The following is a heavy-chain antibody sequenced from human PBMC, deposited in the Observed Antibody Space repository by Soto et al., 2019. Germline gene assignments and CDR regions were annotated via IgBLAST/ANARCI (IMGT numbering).Heavy chain of an antibody. CDR2: IWYDGSNK. CDR3: ARDKGRLQCGAYGMDV. V-gene: IGHV3-33*01. D-gene: IGHD4-4*01. J-gene: IGHJ6*02. CDR1: GFTFSSYG. Sequence: QVQLVESGGGVVQPGRSLRLSCAASGFTFSSYGMHWVRQAPGKGLEWVAVIWYDGSNKYYADSVKGRFTISRDNSKNTLYLQMNSLRAEDTAVYYCARDKGRLQCGAYGMDVWGQGTTVTVSS.